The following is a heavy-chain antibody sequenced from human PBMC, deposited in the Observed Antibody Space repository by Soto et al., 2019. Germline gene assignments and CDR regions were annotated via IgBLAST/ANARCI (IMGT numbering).Heavy chain of an antibody. Sequence: QVQLVESGGGLVNPGGSLRLSCAASGFTFSCYYMSWIRQAPGEGLEWVSYITTSGSTIYYADSVKGRFPISRDNAKNSLYLQMNSLRAEDTAVYYCARDSGGRIRDVGFDYWGQGTLVTVSS. CDR2: ITTSGSTI. CDR3: ARDSGGRIRDVGFDY. V-gene: IGHV3-11*01. J-gene: IGHJ4*02. CDR1: GFTFSCYY. D-gene: IGHD3-10*01.